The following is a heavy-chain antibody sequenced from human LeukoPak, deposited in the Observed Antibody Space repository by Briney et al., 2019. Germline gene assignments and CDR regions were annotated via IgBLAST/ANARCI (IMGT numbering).Heavy chain of an antibody. CDR2: IKQDGSEK. Sequence: GGSLRLSCAASGFTFSSYWMSWVRQAPGKGLEWVANIKQDGSEKYYVDSVKGRFTISRDNAKNSLYLQMNSLRAEDTAVYYCARNALYYYDSSGATRFDYWGQGTLVTVSS. V-gene: IGHV3-7*03. J-gene: IGHJ4*02. CDR3: ARNALYYYDSSGATRFDY. D-gene: IGHD3-22*01. CDR1: GFTFSSYW.